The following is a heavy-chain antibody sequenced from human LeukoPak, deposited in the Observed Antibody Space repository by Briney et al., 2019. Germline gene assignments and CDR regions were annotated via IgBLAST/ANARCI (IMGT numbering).Heavy chain of an antibody. CDR2: ISYDGSNK. D-gene: IGHD3-10*01. V-gene: IGHV3-30-3*01. CDR3: AREPYGSGSYIDV. Sequence: PGGSLRLSCAASGFTFSSYAMHWVRQAPGKGLEWVAVISYDGSNKYYADSVKGRFTISRDNSKNTLYLQMNSLRAEDTAVYYCAREPYGSGSYIDVWGKGTTVTVSS. CDR1: GFTFSSYA. J-gene: IGHJ6*04.